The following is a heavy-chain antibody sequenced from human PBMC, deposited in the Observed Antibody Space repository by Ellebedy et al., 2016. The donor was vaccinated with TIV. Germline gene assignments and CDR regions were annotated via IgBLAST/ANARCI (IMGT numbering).Heavy chain of an antibody. D-gene: IGHD3-16*01. CDR1: GLTFSSYT. V-gene: IGHV3-21*01. CDR3: ARDASNRGDLDY. CDR2: ISSSSTYI. J-gene: IGHJ4*02. Sequence: GESLKISCAASGLTFSSYTMNWVRHAPGKGLELVLSISSSSTYIYYADSVKGRFTISRDNAKNSMYLQVNSLKAEDTAVYYCARDASNRGDLDYWGQGTLVTVSS.